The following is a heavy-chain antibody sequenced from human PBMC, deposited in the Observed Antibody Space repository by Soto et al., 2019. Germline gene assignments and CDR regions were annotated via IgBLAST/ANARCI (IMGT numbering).Heavy chain of an antibody. CDR1: GFSFSDYY. Sequence: QMQLVQSEGGLVKPGGSLRLSCAASGFSFSDYYMSWIRRAPGKGLEWVSYIGASGSPIYFGDSVKGRFSISRDNTNNSLYLQMNSLRPDDTAGYYCARGTYGMDVWGQGTTVIVSS. CDR3: ARGTYGMDV. CDR2: IGASGSPI. V-gene: IGHV3-11*01. D-gene: IGHD3-10*01. J-gene: IGHJ6*02.